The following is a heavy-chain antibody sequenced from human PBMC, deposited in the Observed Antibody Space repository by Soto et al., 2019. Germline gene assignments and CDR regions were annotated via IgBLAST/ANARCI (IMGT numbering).Heavy chain of an antibody. CDR1: GGSFSGYY. CDR2: INHSGST. Sequence: SETLSLTCAVYGGSFSGYYWSWIRQPPGKGLEWIGEINHSGSTNYNPSLKSRVTISVDTSKNQFSLKLSSVTAADTAVYYCARGRRFTFQPSYYFDYWGQGTLVTVSS. D-gene: IGHD3-3*01. J-gene: IGHJ4*02. V-gene: IGHV4-34*01. CDR3: ARGRRFTFQPSYYFDY.